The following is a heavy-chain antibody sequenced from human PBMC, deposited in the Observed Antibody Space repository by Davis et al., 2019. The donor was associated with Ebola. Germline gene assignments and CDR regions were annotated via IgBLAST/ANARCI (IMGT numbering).Heavy chain of an antibody. V-gene: IGHV3-7*01. CDR3: ARLRYSDY. CDR2: IKEDGSEK. J-gene: IGHJ4*02. CDR1: GFTFSSYS. Sequence: GGSLRLSCAASGFTFSSYSMNWVRQVPGKGLEWVANIKEDGSEKNYVDSVKGRFTISRDNAKNSLYLQMNSLRVEDAAVYYCARLRYSDYWGQGTLVTVSS. D-gene: IGHD3-9*01.